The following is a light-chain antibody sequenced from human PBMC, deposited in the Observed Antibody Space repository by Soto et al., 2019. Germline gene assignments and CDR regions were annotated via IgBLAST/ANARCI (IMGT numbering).Light chain of an antibody. CDR2: SNN. Sequence: QSVLTQPPSASGTPGQRVTISCSGSNCNIGSNTVNWYQQLPGTAPKLLIYSNNQRPSGVPDRFSGSKSGTSASLAISGLQSEDEADYYCAAWDDNLNGPHWVFGGGTKLTVL. CDR3: AAWDDNLNGPHWV. J-gene: IGLJ3*02. CDR1: NCNIGSNT. V-gene: IGLV1-44*01.